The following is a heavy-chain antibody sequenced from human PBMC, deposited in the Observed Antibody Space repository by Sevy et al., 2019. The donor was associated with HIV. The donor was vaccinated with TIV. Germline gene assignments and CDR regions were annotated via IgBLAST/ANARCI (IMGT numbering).Heavy chain of an antibody. D-gene: IGHD2-15*01. CDR3: TTDHRRDGIVVVPFEY. V-gene: IGHV3-15*01. J-gene: IGHJ4*02. Sequence: GGYLRLSCAASGFTFSNAWMSWVRQSPGKGLEWVGRIRSKAGGGTTDYSTIVKGKFTISRYDSRDILYLQLNSLETEDTAVYYCTTDHRRDGIVVVPFEYWGQGTLVTVSS. CDR2: IRSKAGGGTT. CDR1: GFTFSNAW.